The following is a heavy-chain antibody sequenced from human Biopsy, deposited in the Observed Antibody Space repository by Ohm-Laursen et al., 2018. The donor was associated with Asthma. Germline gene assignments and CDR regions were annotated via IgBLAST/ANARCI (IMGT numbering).Heavy chain of an antibody. Sequence: SLRLSCAASGFSFNSYGMHWVRQAPGKGPEWVAVMSFDGRQTYYADSVKGRFTISRDNSKNTLYLQMNSLRAEDTAVYYCAKERYYDFWSGYPIWGQGTMVTVSS. CDR2: MSFDGRQT. CDR3: AKERYYDFWSGYPI. V-gene: IGHV3-30*18. J-gene: IGHJ3*02. D-gene: IGHD3-3*01. CDR1: GFSFNSYG.